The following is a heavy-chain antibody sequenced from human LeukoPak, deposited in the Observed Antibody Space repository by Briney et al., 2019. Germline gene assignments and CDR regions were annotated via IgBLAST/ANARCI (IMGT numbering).Heavy chain of an antibody. V-gene: IGHV3-21*01. D-gene: IGHD6-6*01. Sequence: GGSLRLSCAASGFTFSSYSMNWVRQAPGKGLEWVASISSSSSYIYYADSVKGRFTISIDNAKNSLYLQMNSLRAEDTAVYYCERGRQLGDFDYWGQGTLVTVSS. CDR3: ERGRQLGDFDY. J-gene: IGHJ4*02. CDR2: ISSSSSYI. CDR1: GFTFSSYS.